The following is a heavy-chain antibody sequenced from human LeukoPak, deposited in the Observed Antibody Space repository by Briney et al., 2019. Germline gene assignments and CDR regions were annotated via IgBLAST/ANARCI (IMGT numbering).Heavy chain of an antibody. Sequence: GGSLRLSCAASGFTLSLYGMHWVRQAPGRGLEGVAFIRSDGSNKYYADSVKGRFTISRDDSKNTLYLQMSSLTPEDTAMYYCAKVDSSWHYFDYWGQGTLVTVSS. CDR3: AKVDSSWHYFDY. D-gene: IGHD6-13*01. V-gene: IGHV3-30*02. CDR1: GFTLSLYG. J-gene: IGHJ4*02. CDR2: IRSDGSNK.